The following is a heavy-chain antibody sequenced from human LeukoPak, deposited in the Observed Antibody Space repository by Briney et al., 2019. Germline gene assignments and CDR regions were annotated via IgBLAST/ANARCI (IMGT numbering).Heavy chain of an antibody. CDR2: IIPIFGTA. V-gene: IGHV1-69*05. CDR1: GGTFSSYA. Sequence: ASVKVSCKASGGTFSSYAISWVRQAPGQGLEWMGGIIPIFGTANYAQKFQGRVTITTDESTSTAYMELSSLRSEDTAVYYCARSFGSYGRPNYYCYMDVWGKGTTVTVSS. J-gene: IGHJ6*03. CDR3: ARSFGSYGRPNYYCYMDV. D-gene: IGHD5-18*01.